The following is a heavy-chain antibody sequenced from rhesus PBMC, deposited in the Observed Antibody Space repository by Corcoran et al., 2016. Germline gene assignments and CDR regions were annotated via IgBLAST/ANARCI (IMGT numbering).Heavy chain of an antibody. J-gene: IGHJ4*01. Sequence: QLQLQESGPGLVKPSATLSVTCDVPGGSISSSYWRWIRPAPGKGLGWIGYIDGRGSSTNYNPSLKSRVTLSVDTSKNQLSLKRSSVTAADTAVYYCARGYEDDYGYYYTNFDYWGQGVLVTVSS. V-gene: IGHV4-169*01. CDR3: ARGYEDDYGYYYTNFDY. D-gene: IGHD3-9*01. CDR2: IDGRGSST. CDR1: GGSISSSY.